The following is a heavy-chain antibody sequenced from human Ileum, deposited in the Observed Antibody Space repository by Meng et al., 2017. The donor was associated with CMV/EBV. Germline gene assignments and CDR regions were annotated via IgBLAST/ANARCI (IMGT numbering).Heavy chain of an antibody. J-gene: IGHJ6*02. Sequence: GESLKISCAASGFTLSAYGVHWVRQAPGKGLEWVAFISYDGNRKYYADSVEGRFTVSRDNSENTLFLQMNSLRVEDTALYYCARDLPSSLGMDVWGQGTTVTVSS. D-gene: IGHD1-26*01. CDR1: GFTLSAYG. CDR2: ISYDGNRK. V-gene: IGHV3-30-3*01. CDR3: ARDLPSSLGMDV.